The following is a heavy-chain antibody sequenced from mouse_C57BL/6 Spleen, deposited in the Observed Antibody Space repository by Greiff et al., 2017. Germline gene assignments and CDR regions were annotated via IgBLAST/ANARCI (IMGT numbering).Heavy chain of an antibody. Sequence: QVQLKQSGPELVIPGASVKLSCKASGYTFTDYEIPWVKQSLKQGLEWIGDIHPENGGINYNQKFKGKATFTVDTSSNTAYMQLRSLTSEDTAYYYCETRDYDGVFDYWGQGTTLTVSS. CDR1: GYTFTDYE. CDR3: ETRDYDGVFDY. V-gene: IGHV1-13*01. J-gene: IGHJ2*01. CDR2: IHPENGGI. D-gene: IGHD2-4*01.